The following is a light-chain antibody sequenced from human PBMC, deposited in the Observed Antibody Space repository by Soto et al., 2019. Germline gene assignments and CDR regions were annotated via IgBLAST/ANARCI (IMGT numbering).Light chain of an antibody. CDR2: EGT. V-gene: IGLV2-23*01. CDR3: CSYASSSTYV. J-gene: IGLJ1*01. CDR1: SSDVGSYKL. Sequence: QSVLTQPASVSGSPGQSITISCTGTSSDVGSYKLVSWYQQHPGKAPKLMIYEGTKRPSGVSDRFSGSRSGNTASLTISGLQAEDEADYYCCSYASSSTYVFGSGTKLTVL.